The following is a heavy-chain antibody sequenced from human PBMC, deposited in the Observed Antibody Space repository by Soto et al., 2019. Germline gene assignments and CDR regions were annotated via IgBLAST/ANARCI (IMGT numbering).Heavy chain of an antibody. CDR3: ASSLGHSSSWHDY. Sequence: QVQLVQSGAEVKEPGASVKVSCKASGYTFTSYDINWVRQATGQGLEWMGWMNPDSGKTGKTQKFTGRVTMTRTTSTSTAYMELSSLTYDDTAVYYCASSLGHSSSWHDYRGLGTPVTVSS. CDR1: GYTFTSYD. J-gene: IGHJ4*02. D-gene: IGHD6-13*01. CDR2: MNPDSGKT. V-gene: IGHV1-8*01.